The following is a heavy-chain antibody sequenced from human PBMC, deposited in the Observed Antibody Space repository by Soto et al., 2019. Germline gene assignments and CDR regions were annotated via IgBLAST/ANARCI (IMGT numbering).Heavy chain of an antibody. CDR3: ARRQRFWSGYYNHYYYYMEV. CDR2: IYPGDSDT. J-gene: IGHJ6*03. D-gene: IGHD3-3*01. Sequence: PGESLKISCKGSGYSFTSYWIGWVRQMPGKGLEWMGIIYPGDSDTRYSPSFQGQVTISADKSISTAYLQWSSLKASDTAMYYCARRQRFWSGYYNHYYYYMEVWGKGTTVTVSS. V-gene: IGHV5-51*01. CDR1: GYSFTSYW.